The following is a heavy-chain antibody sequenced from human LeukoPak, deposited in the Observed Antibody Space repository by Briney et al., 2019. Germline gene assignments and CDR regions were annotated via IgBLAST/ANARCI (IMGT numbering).Heavy chain of an antibody. CDR3: ARDGGSSFRYFDY. D-gene: IGHD2-2*01. V-gene: IGHV4-4*02. CDR1: GGSISSSNW. CDR2: IYHSGST. Sequence: SETLSLTCAVSGGSISSSNWWSWVRQPPGKGLEWIGEIYHSGSTNYNPSLKSRVTISVDTSKNQFSLKLSSVTAADTAVYYCARDGGSSFRYFDYWGQGTLVTVSS. J-gene: IGHJ4*02.